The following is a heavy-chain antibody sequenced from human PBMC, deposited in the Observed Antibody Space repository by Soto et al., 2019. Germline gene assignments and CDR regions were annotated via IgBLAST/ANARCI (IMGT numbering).Heavy chain of an antibody. CDR2: VSYDGSIE. CDR1: GFTFSSYA. CDR3: AKDLYYYDFSLDDS. V-gene: IGHV3-30*04. J-gene: IGHJ5*02. D-gene: IGHD3-16*01. Sequence: PGGSLRLSCTGSGFTFSSYAMHWVRLAPGKGLEWVAVVSYDGSIENYAGSVRGRFTISRDNSKNTVFLQMNSLRVEDTAVYYCAKDLYYYDFSLDDSWGQGTLVTVSS.